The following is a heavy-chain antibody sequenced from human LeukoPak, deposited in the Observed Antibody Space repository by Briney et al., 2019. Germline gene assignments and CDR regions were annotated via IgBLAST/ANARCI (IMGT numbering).Heavy chain of an antibody. CDR3: ARDRYGVLDYYYGMDV. CDR2: IWYDGSNK. Sequence: GRSLRLSCAASGFTFSSYGMHWVRQAPGKGLEWVAVIWYDGSNKYYADSVKGRFTISRDNSKNTLYLQMNSLRAEDTAVYYCARDRYGVLDYYYGMDVWGQGTTVTVSS. V-gene: IGHV3-33*01. J-gene: IGHJ6*02. CDR1: GFTFSSYG. D-gene: IGHD4-17*01.